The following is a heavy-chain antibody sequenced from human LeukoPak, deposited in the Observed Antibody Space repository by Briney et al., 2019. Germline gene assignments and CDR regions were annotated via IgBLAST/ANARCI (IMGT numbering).Heavy chain of an antibody. CDR2: ISAYNVNT. CDR3: ARVPVSGPGARFDY. V-gene: IGHV1-18*01. Sequence: ASVKVSCKASGYTFTSYGISWVRQAPGQGLEWMGWISAYNVNTNDAQKLQGRVTMTTDTSTTTAYMELRSLRSDDTAVYYCARVPVSGPGARFDYWGRGTLVTVSS. D-gene: IGHD4-11*01. CDR1: GYTFTSYG. J-gene: IGHJ4*02.